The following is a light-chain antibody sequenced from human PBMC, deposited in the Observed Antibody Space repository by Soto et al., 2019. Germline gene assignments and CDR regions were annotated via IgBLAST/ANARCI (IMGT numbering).Light chain of an antibody. CDR3: QSYDSRLSGAV. CDR1: SSNIGAGYD. J-gene: IGLJ2*01. CDR2: GYN. V-gene: IGLV1-40*01. Sequence: QSVLTQPPSVSGAPGQRVTISCTGSSSNIGAGYDVHWYQQLPGTAPKFLIYGYNNRPSGVPDRFSGSKSGTSAYLVITGLQAEDEADYYCQSYDSRLSGAVFGGGTKGDRP.